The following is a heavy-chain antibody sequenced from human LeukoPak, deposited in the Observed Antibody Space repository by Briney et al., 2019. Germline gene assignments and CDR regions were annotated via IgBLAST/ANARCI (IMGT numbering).Heavy chain of an antibody. V-gene: IGHV1-18*01. CDR1: GYTFTSYG. D-gene: IGHD1-26*01. Sequence: GASVKVSCKASGYTFTSYGISWVRQAPGQGLEWMGWISAYNGNTNYAQKLQGRVTMTTDTSTSTAHMELRSLRSDDTAVYYCARVEAPYSGSYFGDYYYYYGMDGWGQGTTVTVSS. J-gene: IGHJ6*02. CDR3: ARVEAPYSGSYFGDYYYYYGMDG. CDR2: ISAYNGNT.